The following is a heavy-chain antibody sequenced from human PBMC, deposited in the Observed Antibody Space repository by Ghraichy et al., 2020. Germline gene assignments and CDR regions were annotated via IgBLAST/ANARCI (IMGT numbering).Heavy chain of an antibody. J-gene: IGHJ4*02. V-gene: IGHV4-34*01. Sequence: SQTLSLTCAVYGGSFSGYYWSWVRQPPGKGLEWIGEINHSGSTNYNPSLKSRVTISIDTSKNQFSLKLISVTAADTAVYYCASTLGYWGQGTLVTVSS. CDR1: GGSFSGYY. CDR3: ASTLGY. CDR2: INHSGST. D-gene: IGHD7-27*01.